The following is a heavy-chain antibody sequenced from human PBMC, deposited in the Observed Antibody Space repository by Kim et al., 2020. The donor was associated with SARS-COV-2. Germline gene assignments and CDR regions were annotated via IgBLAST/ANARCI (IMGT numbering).Heavy chain of an antibody. V-gene: IGHV3-33*01. Sequence: GGSLRLSCAASGFTFSSYGMHWVRQAPGKGLEWVAVIWYDGSNKYYADSVKGRFTISRDNSKNTLYLQMNSLRAEDTAVYYCARDLSPDSYSILYGMDVWGQGTTVTVSS. J-gene: IGHJ6*02. CDR2: IWYDGSNK. CDR1: GFTFSSYG. D-gene: IGHD6-13*01. CDR3: ARDLSPDSYSILYGMDV.